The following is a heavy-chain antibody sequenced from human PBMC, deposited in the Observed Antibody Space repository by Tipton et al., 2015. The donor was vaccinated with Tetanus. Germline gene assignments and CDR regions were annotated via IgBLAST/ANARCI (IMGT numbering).Heavy chain of an antibody. Sequence: TLSLTCTVSGGSISSSSYYWGWIRQPPGKGLEWIGSIYYSGSTYYNPSLKSRVTISVDTSKNQFSLKLSSVTAADTAVYYCARSSWYQDGMGVWGQGTTVTVSS. CDR2: IYYSGST. CDR1: GGSISSSSYY. CDR3: ARSSWYQDGMGV. J-gene: IGHJ6*02. D-gene: IGHD6-13*01. V-gene: IGHV4-39*07.